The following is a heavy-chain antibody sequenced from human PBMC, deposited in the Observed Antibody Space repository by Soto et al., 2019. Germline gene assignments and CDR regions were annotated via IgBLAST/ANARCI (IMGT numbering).Heavy chain of an antibody. J-gene: IGHJ6*02. V-gene: IGHV4-31*03. Sequence: PSETLSLTCSVSAGSISTDGYYWGWIRQLPGKGLEWIGYIYHSGTTYHNPSLKSRLSMSVDTSKNQFSLNLNSVTAADTAVYYCARAATSRISSYGMDVWGQGTTVTVSS. CDR2: IYHSGTT. CDR3: ARAATSRISSYGMDV. CDR1: AGSISTDGYY. D-gene: IGHD6-6*01.